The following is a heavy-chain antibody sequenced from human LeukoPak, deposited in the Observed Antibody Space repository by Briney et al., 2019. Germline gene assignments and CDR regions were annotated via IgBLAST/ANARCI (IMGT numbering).Heavy chain of an antibody. V-gene: IGHV5-51*01. Sequence: GESLKISCKGSGYSFTSNWIGWVRQMPGKGLEWMGIIYPGDSDTRYSPSFQGQVTISADKSISTAYLQWSSLKASDTAMYYCARQLEAAAGNIRYFDLWGRGTLVTVSS. J-gene: IGHJ2*01. CDR2: IYPGDSDT. D-gene: IGHD6-13*01. CDR3: ARQLEAAAGNIRYFDL. CDR1: GYSFTSNW.